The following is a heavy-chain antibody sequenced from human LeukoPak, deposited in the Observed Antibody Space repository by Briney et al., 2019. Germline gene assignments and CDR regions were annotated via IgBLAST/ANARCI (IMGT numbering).Heavy chain of an antibody. V-gene: IGHV1-46*01. CDR1: GYTFTSYY. CDR3: ARDQNHFGYSSGWHNPDFADY. Sequence: ASVKVSCKASGYTFTSYYMHWVRQAPGQGLEWMGIINPSGGSTSYAQKFQGRVTMTRETSTSTVYMELSSLRSEDTAVYYCARDQNHFGYSSGWHNPDFADYWGQGTLVTVSS. J-gene: IGHJ4*02. D-gene: IGHD6-19*01. CDR2: INPSGGST.